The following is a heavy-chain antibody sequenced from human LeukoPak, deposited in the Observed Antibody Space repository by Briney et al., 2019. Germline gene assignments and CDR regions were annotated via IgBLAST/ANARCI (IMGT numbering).Heavy chain of an antibody. Sequence: ASVKVSCKASGGTFSSYAISWVRQAPGQGLEWMGGIIPIFGTANYAQKFQGRVTITTDESTSTAYMELSSLRSEGTAVYYCATVQYSYGQFDYWGQGTLVTVSS. CDR1: GGTFSSYA. D-gene: IGHD5-18*01. CDR2: IIPIFGTA. J-gene: IGHJ4*02. CDR3: ATVQYSYGQFDY. V-gene: IGHV1-69*05.